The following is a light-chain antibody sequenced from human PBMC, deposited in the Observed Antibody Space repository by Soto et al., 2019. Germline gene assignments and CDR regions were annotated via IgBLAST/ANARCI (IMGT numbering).Light chain of an antibody. V-gene: IGLV2-14*01. CDR1: SSDVGGYNH. CDR3: SSHTASTTRI. J-gene: IGLJ1*01. CDR2: EVT. Sequence: QSVLTQPASVSGSPGQSITISCTGTSSDVGGYNHVSWYQHHPGKAPKRIIYEVTKRHSGVSNRFSGSKSGDTASLTISGLQAEDEADYYCSSHTASTTRIFGTGTKLTVL.